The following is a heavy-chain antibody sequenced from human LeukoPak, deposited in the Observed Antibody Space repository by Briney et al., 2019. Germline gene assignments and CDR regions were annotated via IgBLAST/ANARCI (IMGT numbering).Heavy chain of an antibody. D-gene: IGHD3-10*01. Sequence: GGSLRLSCAASGFTFSSYWMHWVRQAPGKGLVWVSRINSDRSSTSYADSVKGRFTISRDNAKNTLYLQMNSLRAEDTAVYYCATLPSTYYYGSGSYYTQIYFDYWGQGTLVTVS. CDR3: ATLPSTYYYGSGSYYTQIYFDY. CDR1: GFTFSSYW. J-gene: IGHJ4*02. V-gene: IGHV3-74*01. CDR2: INSDRSST.